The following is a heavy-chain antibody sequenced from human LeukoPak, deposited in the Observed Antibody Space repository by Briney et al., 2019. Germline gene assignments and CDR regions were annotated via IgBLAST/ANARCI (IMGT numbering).Heavy chain of an antibody. CDR2: IYGGGNT. Sequence: GGSLRLSCAASGFTVSSNYMNWVRQAPGKGLEWVSVIYGGGNTDYADSVKGGFTISRDNSKNTLYLQMNSLRAEDTAVYYCARWGSVGYSGYDLFDSWGQGTLVTVSS. D-gene: IGHD5-12*01. J-gene: IGHJ4*02. V-gene: IGHV3-66*01. CDR3: ARWGSVGYSGYDLFDS. CDR1: GFTVSSNY.